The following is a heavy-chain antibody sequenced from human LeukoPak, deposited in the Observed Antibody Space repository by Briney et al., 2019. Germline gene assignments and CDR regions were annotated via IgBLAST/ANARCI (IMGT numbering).Heavy chain of an antibody. CDR1: GFTFSTYS. CDR3: ATDRWGFFNY. J-gene: IGHJ4*02. V-gene: IGHV3-48*01. CDR2: ISTHSTII. D-gene: IGHD3-3*01. Sequence: GGSLRLSCAASGFTFSTYSMNWVRQAPGKGLEWVSYISTHSTIIYYADSVKGRFTISRDNAKNSLYLQMNSLRAEDTAFYYCATDRWGFFNYWGQGTLVTVSS.